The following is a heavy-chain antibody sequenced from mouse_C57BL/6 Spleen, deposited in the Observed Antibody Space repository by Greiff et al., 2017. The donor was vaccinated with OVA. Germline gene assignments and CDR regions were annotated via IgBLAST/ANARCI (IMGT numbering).Heavy chain of an antibody. D-gene: IGHD2-2*01. Sequence: DVQLVESGEGLVKPGGSLKLSCAASGFTFSSYAMSWVRQTPEKRLEWVAYISSGGDYIYYADTVKGRFTISRDNARNTLYLQMSSLKSEDTAMYYCTREGGYDRIYAMDYWGQGTSVTVSS. CDR1: GFTFSSYA. CDR2: ISSGGDYI. V-gene: IGHV5-9-1*02. J-gene: IGHJ4*01. CDR3: TREGGYDRIYAMDY.